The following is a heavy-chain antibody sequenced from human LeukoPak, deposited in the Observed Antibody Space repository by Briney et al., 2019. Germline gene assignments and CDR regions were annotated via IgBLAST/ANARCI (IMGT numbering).Heavy chain of an antibody. CDR3: AKGGLRYGYWFDH. J-gene: IGHJ5*02. D-gene: IGHD3-9*01. V-gene: IGHV3-11*01. CDR1: GFNFSDYY. CDR2: ISSTGNSI. Sequence: GGSLRPSCAASGFNFSDYYMSWIRQAPGNGLEWVSYISSTGNSIFYADSVKGRFTISRDNAKNSLSLQLNSLRAEDTAVYYCAKGGLRYGYWFDHWGEGTLVTVSS.